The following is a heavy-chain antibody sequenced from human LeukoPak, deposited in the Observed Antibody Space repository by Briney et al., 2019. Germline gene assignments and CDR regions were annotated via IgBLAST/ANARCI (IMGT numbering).Heavy chain of an antibody. V-gene: IGHV3-23*01. Sequence: PGGSLRLSCAASGFTFSSYAMSWVRQAPGKGLEWVSAISGSGGSTYYADSVKGRFTISRDNSKNTLYLQMNSLRAEDTAVYYCARVWGLAVAGGEIEYWGQGTLVTVSS. CDR3: ARVWGLAVAGGEIEY. D-gene: IGHD6-13*01. CDR2: ISGSGGST. CDR1: GFTFSSYA. J-gene: IGHJ4*02.